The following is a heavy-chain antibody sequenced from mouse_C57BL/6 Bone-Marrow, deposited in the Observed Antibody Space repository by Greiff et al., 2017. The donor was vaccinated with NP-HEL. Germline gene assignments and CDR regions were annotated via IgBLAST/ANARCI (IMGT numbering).Heavy chain of an antibody. D-gene: IGHD2-5*01. CDR1: GYTFTSYG. J-gene: IGHJ3*01. CDR3: AREDYYSNPFAY. Sequence: VQLQQSGAELARPGASVKLSCKASGYTFTSYGISWVKQRTGQGLEWIGEIYPRSGNTYYNEKFKGKATLTADKSSSTAYMELRRLTSEDSAVYFGAREDYYSNPFAYWGQGTLVTVSA. V-gene: IGHV1-81*01. CDR2: IYPRSGNT.